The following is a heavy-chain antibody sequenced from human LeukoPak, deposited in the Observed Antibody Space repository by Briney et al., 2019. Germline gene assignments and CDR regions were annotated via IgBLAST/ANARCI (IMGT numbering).Heavy chain of an antibody. CDR2: IYSGGST. Sequence: GGSLRLSCAASGFTVSNNYMTWVRQAPGKGLEWVSLIYSGGSTYYADSVKGRFTISRDNSKNTLYLQMNRLGAEDTALYYCAKDGRAASLYWGQGTLVTVSS. CDR3: AKDGRAASLY. D-gene: IGHD2-15*01. V-gene: IGHV3-66*01. J-gene: IGHJ4*02. CDR1: GFTVSNNY.